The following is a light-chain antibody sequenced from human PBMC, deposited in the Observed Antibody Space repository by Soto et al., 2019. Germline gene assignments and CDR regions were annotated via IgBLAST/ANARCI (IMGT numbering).Light chain of an antibody. V-gene: IGKV3-15*01. Sequence: EIVMTQSPVTLSVSPGERATLSCRASQRVASNLAWYQQKPGQAPRLLIYGASARATGFPARFSGSGSGTDFTLTISSLQSEDFAVYYCQQYNNWLTFGGGTKVDIK. CDR2: GAS. CDR1: QRVASN. J-gene: IGKJ4*01. CDR3: QQYNNWLT.